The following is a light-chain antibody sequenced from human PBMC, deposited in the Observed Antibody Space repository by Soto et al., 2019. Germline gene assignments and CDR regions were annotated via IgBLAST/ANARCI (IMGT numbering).Light chain of an antibody. J-gene: IGKJ1*01. CDR1: QSVSSN. Sequence: ETVMTQSPATLSVSPGERATLSCRASQSVSSNLAWYQQKPGQAPRHLIYGASTRATGIPARFSGSGSGTAFTPTISSLQSQDFAVYYCQQYNNWPPWTFGQGTKVEIK. CDR3: QQYNNWPPWT. V-gene: IGKV3-15*01. CDR2: GAS.